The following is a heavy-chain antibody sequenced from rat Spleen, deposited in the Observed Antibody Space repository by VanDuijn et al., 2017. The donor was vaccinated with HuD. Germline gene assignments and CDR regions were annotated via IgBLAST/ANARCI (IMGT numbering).Heavy chain of an antibody. CDR3: AGRNYGVMDA. J-gene: IGHJ4*01. D-gene: IGHD1-11*01. Sequence: QVQLKESGPGLVQPSQTLSLTCTVSGLSLSSNSVSWIRQPPGKGLEWMGVMWSDGDTSYNSALKSRLSISRDTSKSQVFLKMSSLQTEDTATYYCAGRNYGVMDAWGQGASVTVSS. CDR1: GLSLSSNS. CDR2: MWSDGDT. V-gene: IGHV2-32*01.